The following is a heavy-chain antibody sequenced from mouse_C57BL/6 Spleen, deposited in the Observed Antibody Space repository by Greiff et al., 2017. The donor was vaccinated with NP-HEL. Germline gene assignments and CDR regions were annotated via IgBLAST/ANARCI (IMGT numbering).Heavy chain of an antibody. Sequence: EVQLQQSGPELVKPGASVKISCKASGYTFTDYYMNWVKQSHGKSLEWIGDINPNNGGTSYNQKFKGKATLTVDKSSSTAYMELRSLTSEDSAVYYCARGQLRLRFAMDYWGQGTSVTVSS. CDR2: INPNNGGT. CDR3: ARGQLRLRFAMDY. J-gene: IGHJ4*01. D-gene: IGHD3-2*02. V-gene: IGHV1-26*01. CDR1: GYTFTDYY.